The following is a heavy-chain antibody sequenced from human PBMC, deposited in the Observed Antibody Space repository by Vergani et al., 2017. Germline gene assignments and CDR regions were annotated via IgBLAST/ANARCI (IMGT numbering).Heavy chain of an antibody. Sequence: EVQLVESGGGLVQPGRSLRLSCTASGFTFGDYAMSWFRQAPGKGLEWVGFIRSKAYGGTTEYAASVTGRFTISRDDSKNIAYLQMNSLKTEDTAVYYWAIEGCSSTSCYAGWYFDLWGRGTLVTVSS. V-gene: IGHV3-49*03. CDR1: GFTFGDYA. CDR3: AIEGCSSTSCYAGWYFDL. D-gene: IGHD2-2*01. J-gene: IGHJ2*01. CDR2: IRSKAYGGTT.